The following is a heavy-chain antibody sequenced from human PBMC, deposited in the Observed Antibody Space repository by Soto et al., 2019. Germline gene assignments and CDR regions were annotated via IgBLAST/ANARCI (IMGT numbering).Heavy chain of an antibody. V-gene: IGHV1-3*01. CDR2: INAGNGNT. Sequence: ASVKVSCTASGYTFTSYAIHWVRQAPGQRLEWMGWINAGNGNTKYSQKFQGRATITRDTSASTAYMELSSLRSEDTAVYYCARGVPIFMDYWGQGTLVTVSS. CDR3: ARGVPIFMDY. D-gene: IGHD3-10*01. CDR1: GYTFTSYA. J-gene: IGHJ4*02.